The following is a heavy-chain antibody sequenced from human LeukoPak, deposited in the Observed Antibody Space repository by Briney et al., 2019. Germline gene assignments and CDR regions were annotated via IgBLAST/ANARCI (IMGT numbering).Heavy chain of an antibody. D-gene: IGHD4-17*01. CDR3: ARWNDYGSQLNNWFDP. CDR2: IYYSGST. J-gene: IGHJ5*02. Sequence: SETLSLTCTVSGGSISSSSYYWGWIRQPPGKGLEWIGSIYYSGSTYYNPSLKSRVTISVDRSKNQFSLKLSSVTAADTAVYYCARWNDYGSQLNNWFDPWGQGTLVTVSS. V-gene: IGHV4-39*07. CDR1: GGSISSSSYY.